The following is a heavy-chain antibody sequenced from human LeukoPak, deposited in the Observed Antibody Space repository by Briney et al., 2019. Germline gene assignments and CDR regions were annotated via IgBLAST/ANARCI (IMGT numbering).Heavy chain of an antibody. CDR3: ARGSGGSCLECFDY. Sequence: PGGSLRLSCAASGFTFSSYGMHWVRQAPGKGLEWVAVISYDGSNKYYADSVKGRFTISRDNSKNTLYLQMNSLRAEDTAVYYCARGSGGSCLECFDYWGQGTLVTVSS. J-gene: IGHJ4*02. V-gene: IGHV3-30*03. CDR2: ISYDGSNK. CDR1: GFTFSSYG. D-gene: IGHD2-15*01.